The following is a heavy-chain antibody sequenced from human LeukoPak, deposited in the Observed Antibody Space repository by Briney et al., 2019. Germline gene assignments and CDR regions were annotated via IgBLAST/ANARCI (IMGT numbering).Heavy chain of an antibody. V-gene: IGHV4-34*01. Sequence: SETLSLTCAVYGGSSSGYYWSWIRQPPGKGLEWIGEINHSGSTNYNPSLKSRVTISVDTSKNQFSLKLSSVTAADTAVYYCASAAAGTPWGQGTLVTVSS. J-gene: IGHJ5*02. D-gene: IGHD6-13*01. CDR3: ASAAAGTP. CDR2: INHSGST. CDR1: GGSSSGYY.